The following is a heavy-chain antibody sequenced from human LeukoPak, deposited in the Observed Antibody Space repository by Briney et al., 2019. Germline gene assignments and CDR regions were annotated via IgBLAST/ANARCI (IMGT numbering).Heavy chain of an antibody. V-gene: IGHV5-51*01. CDR1: GYSFTSYW. J-gene: IGHJ4*02. Sequence: GESLKISCKASGYSFTSYWIGWVRQMPGKGLEWMGIINPGDSDTRYSPSFQGQVTISADTSISTAYLQWSSLKASDTAMYYCARGAAVAIGWGYFDYWGQGTLVTVSS. D-gene: IGHD2-2*02. CDR3: ARGAAVAIGWGYFDY. CDR2: INPGDSDT.